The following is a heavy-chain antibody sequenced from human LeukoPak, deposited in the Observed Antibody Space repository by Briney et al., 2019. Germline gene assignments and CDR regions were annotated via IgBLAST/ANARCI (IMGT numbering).Heavy chain of an antibody. D-gene: IGHD4-23*01. J-gene: IGHJ4*02. CDR3: AREGDYGGNDY. V-gene: IGHV3-48*03. Sequence: PGGSLRLSCAASGFTFSSYGMNWVRQAPGKGLEWVSYISSSGSTIYYADSVKGRFTISRDNAKNSLYLQMNSLRAEDTAVYYCAREGDYGGNDYWGQGTLVTVSS. CDR2: ISSSGSTI. CDR1: GFTFSSYG.